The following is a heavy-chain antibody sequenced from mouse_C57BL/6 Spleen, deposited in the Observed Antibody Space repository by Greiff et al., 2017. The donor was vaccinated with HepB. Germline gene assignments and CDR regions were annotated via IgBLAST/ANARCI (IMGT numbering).Heavy chain of an antibody. Sequence: EVQGVESGGDLVKPGGSLKLSCAASGFTFSSYGMSWVRQTPDKRLEWVATISSGGSYTYYPDSVKGRFTIPRDNAKNTLYLQMSSLKSEDTAMYYCASIYYYGSSFDYYAMDYWGQGTSVTVSS. CDR3: ASIYYYGSSFDYYAMDY. D-gene: IGHD1-1*01. V-gene: IGHV5-6*01. CDR1: GFTFSSYG. J-gene: IGHJ4*01. CDR2: ISSGGSYT.